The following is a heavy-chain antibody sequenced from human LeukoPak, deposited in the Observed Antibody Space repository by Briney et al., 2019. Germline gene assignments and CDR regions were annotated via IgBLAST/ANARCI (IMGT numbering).Heavy chain of an antibody. CDR2: IKQDGSEK. Sequence: PGGSLRLSCAASGFTFSSYWMSWVRQAPGKGLEWVANIKQDGSEKYYVDSVKGRFTISRDNAKNSLYLQMNSLRAENTAVYYCARDRLDSEFDYWGQGTLVTVSS. CDR1: GFTFSSYW. V-gene: IGHV3-7*03. J-gene: IGHJ4*02. D-gene: IGHD2-2*03. CDR3: ARDRLDSEFDY.